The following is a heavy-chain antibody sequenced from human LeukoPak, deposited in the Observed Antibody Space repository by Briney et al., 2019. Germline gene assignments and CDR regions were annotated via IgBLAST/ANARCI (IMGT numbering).Heavy chain of an antibody. D-gene: IGHD6-13*01. CDR2: IYYSGST. CDR3: ARYRAAAAGTCFDY. J-gene: IGHJ4*02. CDR1: GGSMSSYY. V-gene: IGHV4-59*08. Sequence: SETLSLTCIVSGGSMSSYYWSWFRQPPGKALEWIGFIYYSGSTVYNPSLESRVTISVDTSKNQFSLKLSSVTAADTAVYHCARYRAAAAGTCFDYWGQGTLVTVSS.